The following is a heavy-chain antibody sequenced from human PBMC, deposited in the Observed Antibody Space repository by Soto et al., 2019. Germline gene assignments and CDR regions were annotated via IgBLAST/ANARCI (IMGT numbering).Heavy chain of an antibody. J-gene: IGHJ4*02. CDR1: GGTFSSYA. CDR3: AREGGDYDILTGPE. V-gene: IGHV1-69*13. CDR2: IIPIFGTA. D-gene: IGHD3-9*01. Sequence: GASVKVSCKASGGTFSSYAISWVRQAPGQGLEWMGGIIPIFGTANYAQKFQGRVTITADESTSTAYMELSSLRSEDTAVYYCAREGGDYDILTGPEWGQGTLVTVSS.